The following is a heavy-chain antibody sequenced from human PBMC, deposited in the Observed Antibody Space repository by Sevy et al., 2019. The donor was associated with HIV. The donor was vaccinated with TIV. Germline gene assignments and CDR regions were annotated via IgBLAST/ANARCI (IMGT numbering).Heavy chain of an antibody. Sequence: GGSLRLSCEVSGFNVNNYGMHWVRQAPGKGLEWVAMVPYDGSKSHYVDSVKGRFTISRDYSENTLYLQMNNLRVEDTAVYYCARDHNTGRCNWFDPWGQGTLVTVSS. CDR1: GFNVNNYG. CDR3: ARDHNTGRCNWFDP. V-gene: IGHV3-30*02. CDR2: VPYDGSKS. D-gene: IGHD2-8*02. J-gene: IGHJ5*02.